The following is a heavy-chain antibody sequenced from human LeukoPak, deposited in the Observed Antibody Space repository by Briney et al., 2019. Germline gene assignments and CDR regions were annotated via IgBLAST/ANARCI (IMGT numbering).Heavy chain of an antibody. CDR1: GFTFSGYA. Sequence: GGSLRLSCAASGFTFSGYAVSWVRQAPGKGLEWVSAISGSGGSTYYADSVKGRFTISRDNSKNTPYLQMNSLRAEDTAVYYCAKLGAYDFWTQFDYWGQGTLVTVSS. CDR2: ISGSGGST. V-gene: IGHV3-23*01. J-gene: IGHJ4*02. CDR3: AKLGAYDFWTQFDY. D-gene: IGHD3-3*01.